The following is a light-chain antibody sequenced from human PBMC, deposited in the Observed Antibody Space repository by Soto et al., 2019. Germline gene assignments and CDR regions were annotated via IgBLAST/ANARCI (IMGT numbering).Light chain of an antibody. J-gene: IGKJ4*01. CDR3: QQRSSWPRA. CDR2: DAS. CDR1: QCINTY. Sequence: EIVLTQSPATLSLSLGERATLSCRASQCINTYLVWYQQKPGQAPRLLIYDASKRATGIPDRFSGSGSGTDFTLTISSLAPEDFALYYCQQRSSWPRAFGGGTKVEIK. V-gene: IGKV3-11*01.